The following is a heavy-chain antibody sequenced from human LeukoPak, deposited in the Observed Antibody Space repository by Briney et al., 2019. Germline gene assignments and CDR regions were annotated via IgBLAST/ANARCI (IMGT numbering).Heavy chain of an antibody. CDR2: ISSAGST. Sequence: GGSLRLSCAASGFTFSSYSMNWVRQAPGKGLEWVSCISSAGSTYYADSVKGRFTISSDNSKNTLYLQMNGLRAEDTAVYYCATSRRTFWYFDLWGRGTLVAVS. J-gene: IGHJ2*01. CDR1: GFTFSSYS. V-gene: IGHV3-23*01. CDR3: ATSRRTFWYFDL.